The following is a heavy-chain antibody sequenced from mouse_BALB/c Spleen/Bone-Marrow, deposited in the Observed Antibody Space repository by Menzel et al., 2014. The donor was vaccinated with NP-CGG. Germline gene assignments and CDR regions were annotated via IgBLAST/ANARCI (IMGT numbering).Heavy chain of an antibody. CDR3: VRRVQLDY. J-gene: IGHJ2*01. CDR1: GFAFSSYD. CDR2: ISSGGSYT. Sequence: EVHLVESGGGLVKPRGSLKLSCAASGFAFSSYDMSWVRQTPEKRLEWVATISSGGSYTYYPDSVKGRFTISRDNARNTLYLQMSSLRSEDTALYYCVRRVQLDYWGQGTTLTVSS. V-gene: IGHV5-9*02.